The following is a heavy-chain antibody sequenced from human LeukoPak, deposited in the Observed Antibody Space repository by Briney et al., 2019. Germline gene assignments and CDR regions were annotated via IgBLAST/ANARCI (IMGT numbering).Heavy chain of an antibody. D-gene: IGHD3-22*01. Sequence: ASVKVSCKASGYTFTSYGISWVRQAPGQGLEWMGWISAYNGNTNYAQKLQGRVTMTTDTSTSTAYMELRSLRSDDTAVYYCARDDDSRKKGWFDPWGQGTLVTVSS. J-gene: IGHJ5*02. CDR3: ARDDDSRKKGWFDP. CDR2: ISAYNGNT. CDR1: GYTFTSYG. V-gene: IGHV1-18*01.